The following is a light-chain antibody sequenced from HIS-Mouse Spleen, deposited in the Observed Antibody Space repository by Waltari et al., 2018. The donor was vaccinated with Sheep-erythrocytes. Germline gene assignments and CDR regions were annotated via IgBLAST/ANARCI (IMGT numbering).Light chain of an antibody. J-gene: IGLJ3*02. CDR1: SSDVGGYHY. V-gene: IGLV2-8*01. Sequence: QSALTQPPSASGSPAQSVTISCTGTSSDVGGYHYVPWYQQHPGKAPQPLIYGVGKRPSGVPDRFSGSKSGNTASLTVSGLQAEDEADYYCSSYAGSKNWVFGGGTKLTVL. CDR2: GVG. CDR3: SSYAGSKNWV.